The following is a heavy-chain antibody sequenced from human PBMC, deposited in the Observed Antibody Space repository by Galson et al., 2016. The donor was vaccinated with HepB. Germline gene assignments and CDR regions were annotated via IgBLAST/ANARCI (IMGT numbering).Heavy chain of an antibody. Sequence: SLRLSCEASGFTFSSYYIHWVRQAPGQGLEWVARISPTGGSTIYAQHVQGRVTITRDNSKNTLYLQMNSLRAEDTAVYYCARDGRGYYVGSWFDPWGQGTLVTVSS. D-gene: IGHD3-22*01. CDR1: GFTFSSYY. CDR2: ISPTGGST. J-gene: IGHJ5*02. V-gene: IGHV3-33*01. CDR3: ARDGRGYYVGSWFDP.